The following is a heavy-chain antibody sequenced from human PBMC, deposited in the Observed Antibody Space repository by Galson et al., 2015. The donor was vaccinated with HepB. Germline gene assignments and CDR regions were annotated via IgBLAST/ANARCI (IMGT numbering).Heavy chain of an antibody. J-gene: IGHJ4*02. CDR2: IHPNSGGT. CDR3: TISAPEARWGY. Sequence: SVKVSCKASGYIFSDYYIHWVRQAPGQGLEWMGWIHPNSGGTNYAQKFQGRVTMTRDTSISTVYMEVSGLRSDDTAMYYCTISAPEARWGYWGQGALVTVSS. D-gene: IGHD4-23*01. V-gene: IGHV1-2*02. CDR1: GYIFSDYY.